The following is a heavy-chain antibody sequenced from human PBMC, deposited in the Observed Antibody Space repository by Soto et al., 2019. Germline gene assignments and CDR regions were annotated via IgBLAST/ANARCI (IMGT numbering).Heavy chain of an antibody. V-gene: IGHV3-30-3*01. Sequence: QVQLVESGGGVVQPGRSLRLSCAASGFTFRSYAMHWVRQAPGKGLEWVAGISYDGSNKYCADSVKGRFTISRDNSKNTLYLQMNSLRAEDTDVYYCARARLDTPALDYWGQGTLVTVSS. J-gene: IGHJ4*02. CDR1: GFTFRSYA. CDR2: ISYDGSNK. CDR3: ARARLDTPALDY. D-gene: IGHD2-2*01.